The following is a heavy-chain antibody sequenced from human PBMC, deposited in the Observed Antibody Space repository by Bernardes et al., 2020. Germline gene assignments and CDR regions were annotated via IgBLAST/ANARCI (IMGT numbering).Heavy chain of an antibody. V-gene: IGHV1-46*03. D-gene: IGHD2-2*01. CDR3: ARLTGYCSSTSCSTAIDYGMDV. CDR2: INPSGGST. CDR1: GYTFTSYY. J-gene: IGHJ6*02. Sequence: ASVKVSCKASGYTFTSYYMHWVRQAPGQGLEWMGIINPSGGSTSYAQKFQGRVTMTRDTSTSTVYMELSSLRSEDTAVYYCARLTGYCSSTSCSTAIDYGMDVWGQGTTVTVSS.